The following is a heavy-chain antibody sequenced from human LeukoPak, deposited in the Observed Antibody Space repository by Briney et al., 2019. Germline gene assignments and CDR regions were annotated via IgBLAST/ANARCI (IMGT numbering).Heavy chain of an antibody. CDR3: ARGRGSGSYSGIDY. J-gene: IGHJ4*02. V-gene: IGHV4-34*01. CDR1: GGSFSGYY. D-gene: IGHD1-26*01. Sequence: SETPSLACAVYGGSFSGYYWSWIRQPPGKGLEWIGEINHSGSTNYNPSLKSRVTISVDTSKNQFSLKLSSVTAADTAVYYCARGRGSGSYSGIDYWGQGTLVTVSS. CDR2: INHSGST.